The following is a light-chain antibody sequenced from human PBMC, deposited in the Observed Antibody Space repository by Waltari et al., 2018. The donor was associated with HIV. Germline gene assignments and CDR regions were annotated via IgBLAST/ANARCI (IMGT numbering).Light chain of an antibody. J-gene: IGKJ3*01. Sequence: DIQMTQSPSSLPASVGDRVTITCRASQTVSSYLNWYQQKPGKAPKLLIYAASILQSGVPARFSGSGSGTDFTLTINSLQPEDFATYYCQESYSSPFTFGPGTQVDIK. CDR2: AAS. V-gene: IGKV1-39*01. CDR1: QTVSSY. CDR3: QESYSSPFT.